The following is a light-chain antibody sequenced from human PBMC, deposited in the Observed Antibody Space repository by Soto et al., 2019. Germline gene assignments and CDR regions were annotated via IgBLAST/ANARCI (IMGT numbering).Light chain of an antibody. V-gene: IGKV1-5*01. CDR3: QQYYSHSPYT. J-gene: IGKJ2*01. Sequence: DIQMTQSPSTLSASVGDRVTITCRASQSISTWLAWYQQKPGKPPNLLIYDASSLGSGVPSRFSGSGSGTEFTLTIRSLQPDDFATYYCQQYYSHSPYTFGQGTKLEIE. CDR1: QSISTW. CDR2: DAS.